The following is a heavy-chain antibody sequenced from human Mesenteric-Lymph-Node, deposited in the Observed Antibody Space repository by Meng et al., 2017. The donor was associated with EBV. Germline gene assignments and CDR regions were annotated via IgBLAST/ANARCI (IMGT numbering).Heavy chain of an antibody. Sequence: QVQLVQSGAEVKKPGASVKVSCKASGYTFTGYYVHWVRQAPGQGLEWMGWINPNSGGTNYAQKFQGWVTMTRDTSISTAYMELSRLRSDDTAVYYCARMGCSSTSCYVGWFDPWGQGTLVTVSS. CDR3: ARMGCSSTSCYVGWFDP. CDR1: GYTFTGYY. V-gene: IGHV1-2*04. D-gene: IGHD2-2*01. CDR2: INPNSGGT. J-gene: IGHJ5*02.